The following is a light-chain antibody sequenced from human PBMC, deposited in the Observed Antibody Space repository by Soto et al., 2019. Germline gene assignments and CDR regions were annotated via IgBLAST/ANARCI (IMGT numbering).Light chain of an antibody. CDR2: LAS. CDR3: QERRDSAQGT. J-gene: IGKJ4*01. CDR1: QSVSRSD. Sequence: SASQSVSRSDVGWYQQKHGQAPRLLISLASSRATGVPDRFSGSFYGTALTVTIVRLEPEDFAVFQFQERRDSAQGTFGGGTKVDIK. V-gene: IGKV3D-20*02.